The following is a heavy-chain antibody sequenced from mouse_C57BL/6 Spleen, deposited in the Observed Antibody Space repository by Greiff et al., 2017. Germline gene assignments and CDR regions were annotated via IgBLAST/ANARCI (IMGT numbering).Heavy chain of an antibody. CDR2: IDPANGNT. Sequence: VQLKQSVAELVRPGASVKLSCTASGFNIKNTYMHWVKQRPEQGLEWIGRIDPANGNTKYAPKFQGKATITADTSSNTAYLQLSSLTSEDTAIYYCARSYYYGSSYDYAMDYWGQGTSVTVSS. CDR3: ARSYYYGSSYDYAMDY. V-gene: IGHV14-3*01. CDR1: GFNIKNTY. J-gene: IGHJ4*01. D-gene: IGHD1-1*01.